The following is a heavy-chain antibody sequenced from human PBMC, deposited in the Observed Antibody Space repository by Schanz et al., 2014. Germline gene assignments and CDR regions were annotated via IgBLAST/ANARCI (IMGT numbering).Heavy chain of an antibody. CDR1: EFTFSSYK. CDR3: ARANYRRKINFDY. Sequence: VQLVESGGGLVKPGGSLRLSCEASEFTFSSYKMNWVRQAPGKGLEWVAAMSYDGSIKYYGDSVKGRFTISRDNSKNTLYLHMNTLRSEDTAVYYCARANYRRKINFDYWGRGTLVTVSS. CDR2: MSYDGSIK. V-gene: IGHV3-30*03. D-gene: IGHD3-10*01. J-gene: IGHJ4*02.